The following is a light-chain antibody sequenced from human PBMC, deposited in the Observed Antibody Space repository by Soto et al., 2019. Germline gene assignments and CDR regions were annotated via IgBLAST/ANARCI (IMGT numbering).Light chain of an antibody. CDR3: QQYNNWPPLT. Sequence: EIVMTQSPATLSVSPGERDTLSCRASQSVSSNLAWYQQKPGQAPRLLIYGASTRATGIPARFSGSGSGTEFTLTISSLQSEDFAVYDGQQYNNWPPLTFGQGTRLEIK. V-gene: IGKV3-15*01. CDR2: GAS. J-gene: IGKJ5*01. CDR1: QSVSSN.